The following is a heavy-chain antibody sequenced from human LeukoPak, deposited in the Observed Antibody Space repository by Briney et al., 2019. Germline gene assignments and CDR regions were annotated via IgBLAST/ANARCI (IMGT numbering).Heavy chain of an antibody. CDR2: ISSSSSYI. V-gene: IGHV3-21*01. CDR1: GFTLSSYS. CDR3: ARGLGYYYDSSGYYAFDY. D-gene: IGHD3-22*01. Sequence: GGSLRLSCAASGFTLSSYSMNWVRQAPGKGLEWVSSISSSSSYIYYADSVKGRFTISRDNAKNSLYLQMNSLRAEDTAVYYCARGLGYYYDSSGYYAFDYWGQGTLVTVSS. J-gene: IGHJ4*02.